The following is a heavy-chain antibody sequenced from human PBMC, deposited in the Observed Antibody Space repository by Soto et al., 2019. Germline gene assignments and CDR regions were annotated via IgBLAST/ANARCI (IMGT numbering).Heavy chain of an antibody. D-gene: IGHD3-16*02. CDR3: AHTGRMITFGGVIALYFDY. J-gene: IGHJ4*02. CDR1: GFSLSTSGVG. CDR2: IYWDDDK. Sequence: QITLKESGPTLVNPTQTLTLTCTFSGFSLSTSGVGVGWIRQPPGKALEWLALIYWDDDKRYSPSLKSRLTITKDTSKNQVVLTMTNMDPVDTATYYCAHTGRMITFGGVIALYFDYWGQGTLVTVSS. V-gene: IGHV2-5*02.